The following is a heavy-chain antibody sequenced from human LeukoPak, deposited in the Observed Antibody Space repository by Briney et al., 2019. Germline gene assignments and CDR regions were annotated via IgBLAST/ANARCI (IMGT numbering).Heavy chain of an antibody. D-gene: IGHD4-11*01. CDR3: ARSSRDYSNYGYYYYYMDV. Sequence: PGGSLRLSCAASGFTFSDYYMSWIRQAPGKGLEWASYISSTGSTIYYADSVKGRFTTSRDTAKNSLYLQLNSLRAEDTGVYYCARSSRDYSNYGYYYYYMDVWGKGTTVTVSS. CDR1: GFTFSDYY. J-gene: IGHJ6*03. CDR2: ISSTGSTI. V-gene: IGHV3-11*01.